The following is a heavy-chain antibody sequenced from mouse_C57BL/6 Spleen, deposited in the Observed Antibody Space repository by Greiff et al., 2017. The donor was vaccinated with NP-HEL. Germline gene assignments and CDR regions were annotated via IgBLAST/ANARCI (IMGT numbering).Heavy chain of an antibody. J-gene: IGHJ3*01. CDR1: GFTFSSYA. CDR2: ISDGGSYT. V-gene: IGHV5-4*03. D-gene: IGHD2-4*01. Sequence: EVKVVESGGGLVKPGGSLKLSCAASGFTFSSYAMSWVRQTPEKRLEWVATISDGGSYTYYPDNVKGRFTISRDNAKNNLYLQMSHLKSEDTAMYYCARGGDYDYPFAYWGQGTLVTVSA. CDR3: ARGGDYDYPFAY.